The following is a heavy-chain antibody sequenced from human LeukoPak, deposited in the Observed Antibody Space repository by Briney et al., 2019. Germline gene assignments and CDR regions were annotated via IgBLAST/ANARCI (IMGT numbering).Heavy chain of an antibody. Sequence: GGSLRLSCAASGFTFNNYGMHWVRQAPGKGLEWVSAISGSGGSTYYADSVKGRFTISRDNSKNTLYLQMNSLRAEDTAVYYCAKGQDYYYYYYMDVWGKGTTVTVSS. CDR3: AKGQDYYYYYYMDV. CDR1: GFTFNNYG. V-gene: IGHV3-23*01. J-gene: IGHJ6*03. CDR2: ISGSGGST.